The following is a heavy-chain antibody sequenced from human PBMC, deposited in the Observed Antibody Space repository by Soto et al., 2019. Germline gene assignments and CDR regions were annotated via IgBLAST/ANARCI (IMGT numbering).Heavy chain of an antibody. J-gene: IGHJ4*02. CDR2: IYYSGCT. CDR3: VRALELAGTVEFAY. V-gene: IGHV4-59*01. D-gene: IGHD6-19*01. CDR1: GFSISSYY. Sequence: QVQLQESGPGLVKPSETLALTCTVSGFSISSYYWSWIRQPPGKGLEWIGYIYYSGCTNYNPSLKSRFTIAVDTSKSQFSLKLSSVTAADTAVYYCVRALELAGTVEFAYWGQGTLVTGSS.